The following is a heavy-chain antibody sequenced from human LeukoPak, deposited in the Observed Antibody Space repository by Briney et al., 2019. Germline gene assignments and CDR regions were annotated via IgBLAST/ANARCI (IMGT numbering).Heavy chain of an antibody. V-gene: IGHV3-7*01. Sequence: GGSLRLSCAASGCTFSSYWMSWIRQAPGKGLEWVANIKQDGSEKYYVDSVKGRFTISRDNAKNSLYLQMNSLRAEDTAVYDCPRIIKRDQAVAINYYFNYWGQGTLVTVSS. CDR1: GCTFSSYW. J-gene: IGHJ4*02. D-gene: IGHD6-19*01. CDR3: PRIIKRDQAVAINYYFNY. CDR2: IKQDGSEK.